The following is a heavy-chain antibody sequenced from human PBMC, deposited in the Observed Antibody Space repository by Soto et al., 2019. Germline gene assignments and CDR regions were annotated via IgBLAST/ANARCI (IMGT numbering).Heavy chain of an antibody. D-gene: IGHD2-15*01. CDR3: ARAPDCGEGSCYRHFDL. CDR2: ISGSGDVI. V-gene: IGHV3-11*01. J-gene: IGHJ4*02. CDR1: AFKFSDYY. Sequence: QVQLVESGGGLVKPGGSLRISCAASAFKFSDYYMSWVRQAPGKGLEWVSYISGSGDVIYYADSVKGRFTISRDNDKKSVHLQMDTLRAEDTALYYCARAPDCGEGSCYRHFDLWGQGTRVAVSS.